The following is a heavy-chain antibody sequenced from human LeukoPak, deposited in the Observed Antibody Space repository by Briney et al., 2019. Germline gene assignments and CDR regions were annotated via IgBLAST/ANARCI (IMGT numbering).Heavy chain of an antibody. CDR2: IDPNNGGT. J-gene: IGHJ4*02. Sequence: GASVKVSFTASKYTFTDYYIHWVRQAPGQGLEWMGRIDPNNGGTNYAQKFQDRVAMTRDTSITTAYMELSRLTSDDTAMYYCARRARELPFDYWGQGTLVTVSS. V-gene: IGHV1-2*06. CDR3: ARRARELPFDY. CDR1: KYTFTDYY. D-gene: IGHD1-7*01.